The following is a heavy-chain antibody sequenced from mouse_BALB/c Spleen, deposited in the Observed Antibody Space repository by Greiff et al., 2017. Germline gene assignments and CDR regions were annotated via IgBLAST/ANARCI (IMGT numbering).Heavy chain of an antibody. Sequence: EVKLMESGGGLVQPGGSRKLSCAASGFTFSSFGMHWVRQAPEKGLEWVAYISSGSSTIYYADTVKGRFTISRDNPKNTLFLQMTSLRSEDTAMYYCARKSYYGSSYYAMDYWGQGTSVTVSS. V-gene: IGHV5-17*02. CDR3: ARKSYYGSSYYAMDY. J-gene: IGHJ4*01. D-gene: IGHD1-1*01. CDR2: ISSGSSTI. CDR1: GFTFSSFG.